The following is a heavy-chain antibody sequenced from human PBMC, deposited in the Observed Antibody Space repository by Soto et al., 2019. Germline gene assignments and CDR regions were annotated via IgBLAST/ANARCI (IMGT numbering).Heavy chain of an antibody. Sequence: GGSLRLSCAASGFTFSSFAMSWVRQAPGKGLEWVSAMSGSDGRTFYAESVKGRFTISRDNSKNTLYLQMNNLRAEDTAVYFCAKESPYCTSSSCRVYYFDYWGQGTLVTVSS. CDR1: GFTFSSFA. CDR3: AKESPYCTSSSCRVYYFDY. D-gene: IGHD2-2*01. J-gene: IGHJ4*02. CDR2: MSGSDGRT. V-gene: IGHV3-23*01.